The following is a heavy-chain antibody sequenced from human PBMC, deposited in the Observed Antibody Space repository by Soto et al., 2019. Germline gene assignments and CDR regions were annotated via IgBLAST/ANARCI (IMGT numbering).Heavy chain of an antibody. V-gene: IGHV4-39*02. J-gene: IGHJ4*02. Sequence: QLQLQESGTGLVKPSETLSLTCTVPGGSNSSSSYYWGWISQPPGKGLEWIGTNYYSGSTYYNPSLKSRIIISVDTSKDHWSLNLSSVTAAYTAVYYCARDPPAMFTAEFYQTDYWGQGTLGTVSS. CDR1: GGSNSSSSYY. D-gene: IGHD5-18*01. CDR2: NYYSGST. CDR3: ARDPPAMFTAEFYQTDY.